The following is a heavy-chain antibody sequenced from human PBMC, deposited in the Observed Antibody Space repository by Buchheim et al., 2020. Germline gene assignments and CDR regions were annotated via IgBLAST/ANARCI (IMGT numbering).Heavy chain of an antibody. D-gene: IGHD5-12*01. CDR2: ISYDGSNK. V-gene: IGHV3-30*18. CDR1: GFTFSSFG. Sequence: QVQLVESGGGVVQPGRSLRLSCAASGFTFSSFGMHWVRQAPGKGREWVAVISYDGSNKYYGDSVKGRFTISRDNSNKTLYLQMNSLRAEDTAVYYCAKELIVYSGYEQVDYWGQGTL. CDR3: AKELIVYSGYEQVDY. J-gene: IGHJ4*02.